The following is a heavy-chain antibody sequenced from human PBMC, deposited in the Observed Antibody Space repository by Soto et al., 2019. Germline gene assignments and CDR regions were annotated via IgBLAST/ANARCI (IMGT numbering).Heavy chain of an antibody. V-gene: IGHV3-64D*08. CDR2: ISSNGGST. D-gene: IGHD3-10*01. J-gene: IGHJ5*02. Sequence: GGSLRLSCSASGFTFSSYAMHWVRQAPGKGLEYVSAISSNGGSTYYADSVKGRFTISRDNSKNTLYLQMSSLRAEDTAVYYCVKGPTRYYYGSGSSNLFYPWGKRT. CDR1: GFTFSSYA. CDR3: VKGPTRYYYGSGSSNLFYP.